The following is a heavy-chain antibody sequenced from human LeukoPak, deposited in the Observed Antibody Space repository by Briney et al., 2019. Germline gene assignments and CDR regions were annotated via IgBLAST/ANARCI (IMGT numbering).Heavy chain of an antibody. D-gene: IGHD2-2*01. CDR3: ARANADIVIVPADY. Sequence: GGSLRLSCAASGFTFSDYYMSWIRQAPGKGLEWVSYISSSGSTIYYADSVKGRLTISRDNAKNSLYLQMNSLRAEDTAVYYCARANADIVIVPADYWGQGTLVTVSS. J-gene: IGHJ4*02. CDR1: GFTFSDYY. CDR2: ISSSGSTI. V-gene: IGHV3-11*04.